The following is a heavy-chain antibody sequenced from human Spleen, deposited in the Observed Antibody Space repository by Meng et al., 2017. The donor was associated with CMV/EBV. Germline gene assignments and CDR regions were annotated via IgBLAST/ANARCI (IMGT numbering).Heavy chain of an antibody. Sequence: GESLKISCAASGFTFGDFSMSWVRQAPGKGLEWISAISPNGISTYYAGSVQGRFTISRDNSKNILFLEMNSLRAEDTAVYYCAKDPLRDHEGDFWTGSHYFDFWGQGTLVTVSS. CDR3: AKDPLRDHEGDFWTGSHYFDF. D-gene: IGHD3/OR15-3a*01. J-gene: IGHJ4*02. CDR1: GFTFGDFS. V-gene: IGHV3-23*01. CDR2: ISPNGIST.